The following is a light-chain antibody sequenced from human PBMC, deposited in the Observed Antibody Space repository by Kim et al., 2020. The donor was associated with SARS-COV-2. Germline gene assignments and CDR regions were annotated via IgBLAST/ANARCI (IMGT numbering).Light chain of an antibody. V-gene: IGLV2-14*03. CDR3: NSYTGSNTWV. CDR2: DVT. CDR1: SSDVGAYNY. J-gene: IGLJ3*02. Sequence: QSVLAQPASVSGSPGQSITISCTGTSSDVGAYNYVSWFQQHPGKAPKLIIYDVTKRPSGVSTRFSGSKSGNTASLTISGLQAEDEADYYCNSYTGSNTWVFGGGTQLTVL.